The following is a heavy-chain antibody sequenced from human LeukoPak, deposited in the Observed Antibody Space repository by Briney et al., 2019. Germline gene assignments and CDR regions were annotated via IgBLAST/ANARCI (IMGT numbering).Heavy chain of an antibody. Sequence: SETLSLTCTVSGGSISSYYWSWIRQPPGKGLEWIGYIYYSGSTNYNPSLKSRVTISVDTSKNQFSLKLSSVTAADTAVYYCARLAGYGSGSLVWFDPWGQGTLVTVSS. CDR3: ARLAGYGSGSLVWFDP. CDR2: IYYSGST. V-gene: IGHV4-59*08. CDR1: GGSISSYY. J-gene: IGHJ5*02. D-gene: IGHD3-10*01.